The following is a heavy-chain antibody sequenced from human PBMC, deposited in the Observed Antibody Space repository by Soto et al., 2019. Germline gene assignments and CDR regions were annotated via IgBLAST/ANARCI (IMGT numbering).Heavy chain of an antibody. D-gene: IGHD3-3*01. CDR2: INSDGSST. Sequence: GGSLRLSCAASGFTFSSYWMHWVRQAPGKGLVWVSRINSDGSSTSYADSVKGRFTISRDNAKNTLYLQMNSLRAEDTAVYYCAREKSSEYYDFWSGYVLDYWGQGTLVTVSS. J-gene: IGHJ4*02. V-gene: IGHV3-74*01. CDR3: AREKSSEYYDFWSGYVLDY. CDR1: GFTFSSYW.